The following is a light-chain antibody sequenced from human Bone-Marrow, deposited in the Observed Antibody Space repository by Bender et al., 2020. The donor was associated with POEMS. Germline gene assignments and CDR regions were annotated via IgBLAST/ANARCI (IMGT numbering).Light chain of an antibody. Sequence: QSALTQPASVSGSPGQSITISCTGISSDVGSYNAVSWYQQHPGKGPKTIIYEDNKRPSGVSNRFSGSKSGNTASLTISGLQAEDEADYYCSSYAGTGAVFGTGTTVTVL. V-gene: IGLV2-23*01. CDR1: SSDVGSYNA. J-gene: IGLJ1*01. CDR3: SSYAGTGAV. CDR2: EDN.